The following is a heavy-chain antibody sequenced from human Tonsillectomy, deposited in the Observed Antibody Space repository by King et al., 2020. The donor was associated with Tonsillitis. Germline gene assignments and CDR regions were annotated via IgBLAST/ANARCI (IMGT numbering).Heavy chain of an antibody. CDR3: ARAPYYYGSGKSRLFYFDY. J-gene: IGHJ4*02. V-gene: IGHV1-2*04. CDR1: GYTFTGYY. CDR2: INPNSGGT. Sequence: QLVQSGAEVKKPGASVKVSCKASGYTFTGYYMHWVRQAPGQGLEWMGWINPNSGGTNYAQKFQGWVTMTRDTSISTAYMELSRLRSDDTAVYYFARAPYYYGSGKSRLFYFDYLGQGTLVTVSS. D-gene: IGHD3-10*01.